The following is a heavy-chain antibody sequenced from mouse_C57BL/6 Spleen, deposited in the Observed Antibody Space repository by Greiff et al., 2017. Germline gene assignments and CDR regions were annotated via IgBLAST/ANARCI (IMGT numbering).Heavy chain of an antibody. J-gene: IGHJ3*01. CDR3: ARRSTGNWFAY. D-gene: IGHD4-1*02. CDR2: INPNNGGT. V-gene: IGHV1-22*01. Sequence: VHVKQSGPELVKPGASVKMSCKASGYTFTDYNMHWVKQSHGKSLEWIGYINPNNGGTSYNQKFKGKATLTVNKSSSTAYMELRSLTSEDSAVYYCARRSTGNWFAYWGQGTLVTVSA. CDR1: GYTFTDYN.